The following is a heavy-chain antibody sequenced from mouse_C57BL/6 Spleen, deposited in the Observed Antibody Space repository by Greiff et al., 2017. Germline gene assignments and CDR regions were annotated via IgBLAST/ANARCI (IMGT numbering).Heavy chain of an antibody. Sequence: QVQLQQPGAELVKPGASVKLSCKASGYTFTSYWMHWVKQRPGQGLEWIGMIHPNSGSTNYNEKFKSKATLTVDKSSSTAYMQLSSLTSEDSAVYYCAPITTVVNDAMDYWGQGTSVTVSS. V-gene: IGHV1-64*01. J-gene: IGHJ4*01. CDR1: GYTFTSYW. D-gene: IGHD1-1*01. CDR2: IHPNSGST. CDR3: APITTVVNDAMDY.